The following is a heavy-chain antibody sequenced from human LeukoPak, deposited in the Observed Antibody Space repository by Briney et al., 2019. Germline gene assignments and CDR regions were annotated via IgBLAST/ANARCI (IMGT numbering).Heavy chain of an antibody. CDR2: IYSGVPT. Sequence: PSETLSLTCTTSGVSISRFYWSWVRQPPGKGLEWIGNIYSGVPTYFNPSPKSRVTISVDTSKNQFSLNLTSVTAADTAMYYCVQTTGWPGFDYWGQGILVTVSS. CDR1: GVSISRFY. D-gene: IGHD1-1*01. J-gene: IGHJ4*02. CDR3: VQTTGWPGFDY. V-gene: IGHV4-4*09.